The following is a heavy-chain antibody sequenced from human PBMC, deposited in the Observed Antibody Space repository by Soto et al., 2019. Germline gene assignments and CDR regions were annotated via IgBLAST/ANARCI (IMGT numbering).Heavy chain of an antibody. CDR3: ARVNSGYEAHRQYFYYIDV. J-gene: IGHJ6*03. D-gene: IGHD5-12*01. CDR1: GGSIGNFY. CDR2: AYYSGST. Sequence: QVRLQESGPGLVKPSGTLSLTCTVSGGSIGNFYWGWFRQPPGKGLEWIGYAYYSGSTNYSPSLTSRVTISLDTINNQFSLRLTSMPAADTAVYFCARVNSGYEAHRQYFYYIDVWGKGTTVTVSS. V-gene: IGHV4-59*01.